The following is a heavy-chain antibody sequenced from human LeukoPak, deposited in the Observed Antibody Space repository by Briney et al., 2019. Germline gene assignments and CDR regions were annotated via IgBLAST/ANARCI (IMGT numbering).Heavy chain of an antibody. D-gene: IGHD1-1*01. CDR2: ISGSGGST. V-gene: IGHV3-23*01. CDR3: ANSSQRGGWNDFDY. J-gene: IGHJ4*02. Sequence: GGSLRLSCAASGFTFSSYAMSWVRQAPGKGLEWVSAISGSGGSTYYADSVKGRFTISRDNSKNTLYLQMNSLRAEDTAVYYCANSSQRGGWNDFDYWGQGTLVTVSS. CDR1: GFTFSSYA.